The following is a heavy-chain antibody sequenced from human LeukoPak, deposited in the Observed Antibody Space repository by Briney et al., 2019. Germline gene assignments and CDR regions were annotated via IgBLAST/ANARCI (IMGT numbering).Heavy chain of an antibody. CDR3: AKRRGKSYYDILTGPYAPFDY. CDR2: INHDGNEK. D-gene: IGHD3-9*01. CDR1: GFTFSDYW. Sequence: GGSLRLSCAVSGFTFSDYWMSWVRQPPGKGLEWVANINHDGNEKYYVDSVMGRFTISRDNAKNSLYLQMNSLSVEDTAVYYCAKRRGKSYYDILTGPYAPFDYWGQGTLVTVSS. J-gene: IGHJ4*02. V-gene: IGHV3-7*01.